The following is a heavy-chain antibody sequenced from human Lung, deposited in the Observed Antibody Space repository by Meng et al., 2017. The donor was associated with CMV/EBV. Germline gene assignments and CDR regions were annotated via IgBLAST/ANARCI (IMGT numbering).Heavy chain of an antibody. CDR2: INPNSGGT. D-gene: IGHD1-26*01. Sequence: SGYTFTGYYMHWVRQAPGQGLEWMGWINPNSGGTNYAQKFQGGVTMTRDTSISTAYMELSRLRSDDTAVYYCARDLTVIVGPVNDYWGQGTLVTVSS. J-gene: IGHJ4*02. CDR1: GYTFTGYY. V-gene: IGHV1-2*02. CDR3: ARDLTVIVGPVNDY.